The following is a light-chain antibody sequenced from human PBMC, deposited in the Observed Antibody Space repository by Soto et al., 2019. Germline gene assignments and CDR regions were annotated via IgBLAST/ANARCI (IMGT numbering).Light chain of an antibody. V-gene: IGKV1-39*01. CDR2: TAS. CDR1: QNIKKY. CDR3: QQSFGTPLT. Sequence: DIQMTQSPASLSASVGDRVTITCRASQNIKKYLNWYQQKPGKAPNLLIYTASSLQVGFPSRLSGSGSGTDFTLTISSLQPEDFATYYCQQSFGTPLTFGGGTKVEIK. J-gene: IGKJ4*01.